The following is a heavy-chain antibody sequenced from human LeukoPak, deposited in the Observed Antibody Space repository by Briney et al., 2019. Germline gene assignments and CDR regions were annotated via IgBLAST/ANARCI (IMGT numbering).Heavy chain of an antibody. CDR1: GGSISSGDYY. Sequence: ASQTLSLTCTVSGGSISSGDYYWSWIRQPPGKGLEWIAYMYYSGSTYYNPSLKSRVTMSADTSKNQFSLKLSSVTAADTAVYYCARHSSSSRGWFDPWGKGTTVTVSS. V-gene: IGHV4-30-4*01. CDR2: MYYSGST. D-gene: IGHD6-6*01. CDR3: ARHSSSSRGWFDP. J-gene: IGHJ6*04.